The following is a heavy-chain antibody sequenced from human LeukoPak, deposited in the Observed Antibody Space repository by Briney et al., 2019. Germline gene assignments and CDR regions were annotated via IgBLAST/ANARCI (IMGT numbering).Heavy chain of an antibody. CDR2: INSDGSST. Sequence: GGSLRLSCAASGFTFSSYWMHWVRQAPGKGLVWVSRINSDGSSTSYADSVKGRFTISRDNAKNTLYLQMNSLRAEDAAVYYCARDRSGYSYDAFDIWGQGTMVTVSS. D-gene: IGHD3-3*01. J-gene: IGHJ3*02. V-gene: IGHV3-74*01. CDR3: ARDRSGYSYDAFDI. CDR1: GFTFSSYW.